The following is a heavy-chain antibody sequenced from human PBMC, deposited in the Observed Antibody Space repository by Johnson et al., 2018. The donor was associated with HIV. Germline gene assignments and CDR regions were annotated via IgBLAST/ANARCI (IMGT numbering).Heavy chain of an antibody. J-gene: IGHJ3*02. Sequence: VQLVESGGGVVQPGRSLRLSCAASGFTFSSCGMHWVRQAPGKGLEWVAVISYDGSYRYYADSVKGRFTISRDNSKNTLYLQMNSLRAEDTAVYYCARDHLGLSAAFIWGAFDIWGQGTMVTVSS. D-gene: IGHD3-16*01. V-gene: IGHV3-30*03. CDR2: ISYDGSYR. CDR1: GFTFSSCG. CDR3: ARDHLGLSAAFIWGAFDI.